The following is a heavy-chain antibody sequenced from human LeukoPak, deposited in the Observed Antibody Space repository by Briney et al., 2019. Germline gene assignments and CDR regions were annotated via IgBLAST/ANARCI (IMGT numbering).Heavy chain of an antibody. CDR3: ARDTVPDRGSYYNYGMDV. CDR2: INPSGGST. J-gene: IGHJ6*02. Sequence: GASVKVSCKSSGYIFTSYYMHWVRPPPGQGLAWMGIINPSGGSTSYAQKFQDRVPMTRDTSTSTVYMDLSILRSEDTAVYYCARDTVPDRGSYYNYGMDVWGQGTTVTVSS. V-gene: IGHV1-46*01. CDR1: GYIFTSYY. D-gene: IGHD1-26*01.